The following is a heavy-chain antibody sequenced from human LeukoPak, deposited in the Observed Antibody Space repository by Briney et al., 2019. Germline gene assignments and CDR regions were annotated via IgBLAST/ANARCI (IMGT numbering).Heavy chain of an antibody. V-gene: IGHV3-66*01. CDR3: ARGLVVGGTGVWAFDI. D-gene: IGHD1-26*01. J-gene: IGHJ3*02. CDR1: GFTVSNNY. CDR2: IYKVGNT. Sequence: GSLRLSCAASGFTVSNNYMSWVRPAPGKGLEWVSVIYKVGNTFYADFVKGRFTISRDNSKNTLYLQMNSLRAEDTALYYCARGLVVGGTGVWAFDIWGQGTMVTVSS.